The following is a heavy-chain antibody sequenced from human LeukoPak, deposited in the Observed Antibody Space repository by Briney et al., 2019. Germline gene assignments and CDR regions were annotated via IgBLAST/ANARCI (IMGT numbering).Heavy chain of an antibody. Sequence: GESLKISCKGSGYRFTSYWIGWVRQMPGKGLEWMGIIYPGDSDTRYSPSFQGQVTISADKSISTAYLQWSSLKASDTAMYYCARHGDSSGWYGGAFDIWGQGTMVTVSS. V-gene: IGHV5-51*01. CDR1: GYRFTSYW. J-gene: IGHJ3*02. CDR3: ARHGDSSGWYGGAFDI. CDR2: IYPGDSDT. D-gene: IGHD6-19*01.